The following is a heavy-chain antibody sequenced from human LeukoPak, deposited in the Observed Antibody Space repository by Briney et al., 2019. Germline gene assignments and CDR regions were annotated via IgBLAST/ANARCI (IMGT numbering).Heavy chain of an antibody. V-gene: IGHV3-30*18. Sequence: PGGSLRLSCAASGFTFSSYGMHWVRQAPGKGLEWVAVISYDGSNKYYADSVKGRFTISRDNSKNTLYLQMNSLRAEDTAVYYCAKDGGLLTTRYYFDYWGQGTLVTVSS. CDR2: ISYDGSNK. CDR3: AKDGGLLTTRYYFDY. D-gene: IGHD4-11*01. J-gene: IGHJ4*02. CDR1: GFTFSSYG.